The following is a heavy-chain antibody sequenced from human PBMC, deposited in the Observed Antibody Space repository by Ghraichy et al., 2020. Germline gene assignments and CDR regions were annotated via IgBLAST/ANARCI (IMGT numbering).Heavy chain of an antibody. CDR2: ISSSSSYI. CDR3: AAWTVRGVIVGPTNYYYYGMDF. Sequence: GESLNISCAASGFTFSSYSMNWVRQAPGKGLEWVSYISSSSSYIYYADSVKGRFTIARDNAKKSLYLQMNSLRAEDTDVYYCAAWTVRGVIVGPTNYYYYGMDFWGQVTTVTVSS. J-gene: IGHJ6*02. V-gene: IGHV3-21*04. D-gene: IGHD3-10*01. CDR1: GFTFSSYS.